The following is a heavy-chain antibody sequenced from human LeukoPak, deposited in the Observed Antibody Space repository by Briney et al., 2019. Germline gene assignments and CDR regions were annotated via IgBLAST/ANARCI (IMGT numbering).Heavy chain of an antibody. CDR1: GYTFTGYY. CDR3: AREKRQNFDY. J-gene: IGHJ4*02. CDR2: INPNSGGT. Sequence: ASVKVSCKASGYTFTGYYMHWVRQAPGQGLERMGWINPNSGGTNYAQTFQGRVTMTRDTSISTAYMELSRLRSNDTAVYYCAREKRQNFDYWGQGTLVTVSS. V-gene: IGHV1-2*02.